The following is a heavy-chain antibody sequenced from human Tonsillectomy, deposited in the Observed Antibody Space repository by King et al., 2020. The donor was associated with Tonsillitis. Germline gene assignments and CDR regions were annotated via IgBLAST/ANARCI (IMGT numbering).Heavy chain of an antibody. J-gene: IGHJ3*02. V-gene: IGHV4-59*01. CDR2: IYYSGST. D-gene: IGHD3-22*01. CDR1: GGSFSSSY. Sequence: QLQESGPGLVRPSETLSLTCTVSGGSFSSSYWSWILQPPGRGLEWIGYIYYSGSTYYNPSLKSRVTISVDTSKNQFSLKLSSVTAADAAVYYCARLADSGYIDLKGSFDIWGQGTMVTVSS. CDR3: ARLADSGYIDLKGSFDI.